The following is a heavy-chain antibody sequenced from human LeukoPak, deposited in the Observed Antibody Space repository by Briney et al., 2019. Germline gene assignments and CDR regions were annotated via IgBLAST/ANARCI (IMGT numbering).Heavy chain of an antibody. CDR3: ATAAGLYYCCMDV. D-gene: IGHD6-13*01. CDR1: GFTVSSNY. Sequence: SGGSLRLSCGASGFTVSSNYMSWVRQAPGKGLEWVSVIYSGGSTYYADSVKGRFTISRDNSKNTLYLQMNSLRAEDTAVYYCATAAGLYYCCMDVWGQGTTVTVSS. J-gene: IGHJ6*02. V-gene: IGHV3-66*01. CDR2: IYSGGST.